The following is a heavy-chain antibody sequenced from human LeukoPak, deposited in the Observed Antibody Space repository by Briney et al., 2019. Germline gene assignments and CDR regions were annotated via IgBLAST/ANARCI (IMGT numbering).Heavy chain of an antibody. V-gene: IGHV3-30-3*01. Sequence: PGRSLRLSCAASGFTFSSYAMHWVRQAPGKGLEWVAVISYDGSNKYYADSVKGRFTISRDNSKNTLYLQMNSLRAEDTAVYYCARDPYNYGSGIAFYWGQGTLVTVSS. J-gene: IGHJ4*02. CDR2: ISYDGSNK. CDR1: GFTFSSYA. CDR3: ARDPYNYGSGIAFY. D-gene: IGHD3-10*01.